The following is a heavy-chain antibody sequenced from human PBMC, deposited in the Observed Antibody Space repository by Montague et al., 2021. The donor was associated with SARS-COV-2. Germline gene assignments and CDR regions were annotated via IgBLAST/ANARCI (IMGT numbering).Heavy chain of an antibody. CDR1: GDRVSNNRAA. Sequence: CAISGDRVSNNRAAWNWVRQSPSRGLEWLGRTYYTSKWYNDYALIVKSRITINPDTSKNQVSLRLNSVTPEDTAIYFCAREVDNYFGYWGQGTLVTVSS. CDR3: AREVDNYFGY. V-gene: IGHV6-1*01. CDR2: TYYTSKWYN. J-gene: IGHJ4*02. D-gene: IGHD3-9*01.